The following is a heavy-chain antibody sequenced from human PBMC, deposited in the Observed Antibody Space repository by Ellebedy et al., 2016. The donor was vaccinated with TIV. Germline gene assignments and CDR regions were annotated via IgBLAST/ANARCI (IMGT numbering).Heavy chain of an antibody. CDR3: ARDRVGGDFHFDY. Sequence: GESLKISXAASGFTFSTYSMNWVRQAPGKGLEWVSHISSSSSTIYYADSVKCRFTISRDNAKNSLYLQMNSLRDEDTAVYYCARDRVGGDFHFDYWGQGTLVTVSS. D-gene: IGHD2-21*02. V-gene: IGHV3-48*02. CDR2: ISSSSSTI. CDR1: GFTFSTYS. J-gene: IGHJ4*02.